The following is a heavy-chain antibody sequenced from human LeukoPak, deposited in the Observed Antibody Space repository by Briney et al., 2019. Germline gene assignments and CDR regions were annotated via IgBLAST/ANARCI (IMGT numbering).Heavy chain of an antibody. CDR1: GVSISSYY. Sequence: PSETLSLTCTVSGVSISSYYWSWIRQPPGKGLEWMGYIYYSGSTNYNPSLKSRLTISVDTSKNQFSLKLSSVTAADTAMYYCARYWGPYDNSGAYFDYWGQGTLVTVSS. D-gene: IGHD3-22*01. CDR2: IYYSGST. CDR3: ARYWGPYDNSGAYFDY. J-gene: IGHJ4*02. V-gene: IGHV4-59*08.